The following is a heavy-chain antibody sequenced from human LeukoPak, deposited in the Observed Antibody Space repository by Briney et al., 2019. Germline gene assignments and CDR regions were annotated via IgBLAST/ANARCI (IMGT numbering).Heavy chain of an antibody. CDR1: GFTFSSYG. J-gene: IGHJ3*02. CDR3: ARGGSGTYFAFDI. Sequence: PGGSLRLSCAASGFTFSSYGMHWVRQTPGKGLEWVAVIWYDGSNKYYAESVKGRFTISRDNSKNTLYLQMNSLRAEDTAVYYCARGGSGTYFAFDIWGQGTMVTVSS. V-gene: IGHV3-33*01. CDR2: IWYDGSNK. D-gene: IGHD3-10*01.